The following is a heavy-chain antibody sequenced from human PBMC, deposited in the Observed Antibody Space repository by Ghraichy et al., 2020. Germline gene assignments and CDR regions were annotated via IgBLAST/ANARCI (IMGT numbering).Heavy chain of an antibody. Sequence: SVKVSCKASGGTFSSYAISWVRQAPGQGLEWMGGIIPIFGTANYAQKFQGRVTITADESTSTAYMELSSLRSEDTAVYYCAIHPDFTFALGHDYWGQGTLVTISS. CDR2: IIPIFGTA. CDR1: GGTFSSYA. CDR3: AIHPDFTFALGHDY. J-gene: IGHJ4*02. D-gene: IGHD3-3*01. V-gene: IGHV1-69*13.